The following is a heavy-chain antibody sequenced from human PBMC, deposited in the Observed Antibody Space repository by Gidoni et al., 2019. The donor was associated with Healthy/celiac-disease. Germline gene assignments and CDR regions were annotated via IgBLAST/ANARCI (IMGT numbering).Heavy chain of an antibody. J-gene: IGHJ3*02. D-gene: IGHD3-22*01. CDR1: VFNFSCLW. CDR3: ARAVVVTLGLDI. CDR2: IKQDGSEK. V-gene: IGHV3-7*03. Sequence: EVQLVESGVGLVQPGGSLRLSCAASVFNFSCLWMSWVRRSRGKGLEWVANIKQDGSEKYYVDSVKGRFTISRDNAKNSLYLQMNSLRAEDTAVYYCARAVVVTLGLDIWGQGTMVTVSS.